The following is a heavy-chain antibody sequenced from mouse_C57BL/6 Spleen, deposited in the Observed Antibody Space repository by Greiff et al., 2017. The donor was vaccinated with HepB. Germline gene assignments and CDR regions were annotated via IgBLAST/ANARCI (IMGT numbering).Heavy chain of an antibody. CDR1: GYTFTSYW. D-gene: IGHD1-1*02. Sequence: QVQLKQPGAELVKPGASVKLSCKASGYTFTSYWMQWVKQRPGQGLEWIGEIDPSDSYTNYNQKFKGKATLTVDTSSSTAYMQLSSLTSEDSAVYYCATPYGPLAMDYWGQGTSVTVSS. J-gene: IGHJ4*01. CDR2: IDPSDSYT. CDR3: ATPYGPLAMDY. V-gene: IGHV1-50*01.